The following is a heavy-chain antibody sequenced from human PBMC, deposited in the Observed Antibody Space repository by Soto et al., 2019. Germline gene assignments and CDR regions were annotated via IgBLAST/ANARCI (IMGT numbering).Heavy chain of an antibody. J-gene: IGHJ4*02. CDR2: MNPYNGNA. CDR3: ARRKARSGPNYFDC. CDR1: GYTFITFD. Sequence: ASVKVSCKASGYTFITFDINWVRQAAGQGLEWMGWMNPYNGNAGYAQRFQGRVTMTRNTSTGTAYMELSSLTSDDSAVYFWARRKARSGPNYFDCWGQGTPVTVSS. V-gene: IGHV1-8*01.